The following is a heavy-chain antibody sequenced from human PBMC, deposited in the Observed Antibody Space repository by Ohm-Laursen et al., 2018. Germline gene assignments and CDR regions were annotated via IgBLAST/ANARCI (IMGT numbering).Heavy chain of an antibody. Sequence: SLRLSRTASGFTFSSYWLSWVRQAPGKGLAWVANIKQDGSEKYYVDSVKGRFTISKDNAKNSLYLQMNSLRAEDTAVYYCARAAAVAGTPFRYWGQGTLVTVSS. V-gene: IGHV3-7*04. J-gene: IGHJ4*02. CDR3: ARAAAVAGTPFRY. CDR2: IKQDGSEK. D-gene: IGHD6-19*01. CDR1: GFTFSSYW.